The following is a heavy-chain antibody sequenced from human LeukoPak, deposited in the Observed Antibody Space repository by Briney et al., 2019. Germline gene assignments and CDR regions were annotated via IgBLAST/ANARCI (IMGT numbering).Heavy chain of an antibody. CDR3: ARARSSSWFLDY. CDR1: GGSISSYY. D-gene: IGHD6-13*01. J-gene: IGHJ4*02. V-gene: IGHV4-59*08. Sequence: PSETLSLTCTVSGGSISSYYWSWIRQPPGKGLEWIGYIYYSGSTNCNPSLKSRVTISVDTSKNQFSLKLSSVTAADTAVYYCARARSSSWFLDYWGQGTLVTVSS. CDR2: IYYSGST.